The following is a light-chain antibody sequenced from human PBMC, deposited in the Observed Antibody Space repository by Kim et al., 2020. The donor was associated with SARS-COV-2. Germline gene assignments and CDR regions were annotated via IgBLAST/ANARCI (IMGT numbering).Light chain of an antibody. J-gene: IGLJ3*02. CDR2: YDS. Sequence: SYELTQPPSVSVAPGKTARITCGGNNIGSKSVHWYQQKPGQAPVLVIYYDSVRPSGIPERFSGSNSGNTATLTISRVEAGDEADYYCQVWDSSSDHPVFGGGTQLTVL. CDR1: NIGSKS. CDR3: QVWDSSSDHPV. V-gene: IGLV3-21*04.